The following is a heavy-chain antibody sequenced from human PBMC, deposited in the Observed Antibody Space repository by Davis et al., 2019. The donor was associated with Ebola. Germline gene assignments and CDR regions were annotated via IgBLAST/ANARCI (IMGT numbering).Heavy chain of an antibody. CDR1: GGTFSSYA. D-gene: IGHD6-19*01. J-gene: IGHJ4*02. CDR3: ARGIWASIGYLAVAGNFDY. V-gene: IGHV1-69*10. CDR2: IIPILGIA. Sequence: SVKVSCKASGGTFSSYAISWVRQAPGQGLEWMGGIIPILGIANYAQKFQGRVTITADKSTSTAYMELSSLRSEDTAVYYCARGIWASIGYLAVAGNFDYWGQGTLVTVSS.